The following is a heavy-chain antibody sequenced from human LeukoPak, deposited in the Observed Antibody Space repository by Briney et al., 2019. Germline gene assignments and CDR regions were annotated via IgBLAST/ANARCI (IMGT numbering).Heavy chain of an antibody. Sequence: GGSLRLSCAASGFTFSSYSMNWVRQAPGKGLEWVSSISSSSSYIYYADSVKGRFTISRDNAKNSLYLQMNSLRAEDTAVYYCARGRYYDGSVPGYWGQGTLVTVSS. D-gene: IGHD3-22*01. V-gene: IGHV3-21*01. CDR3: ARGRYYDGSVPGY. CDR1: GFTFSSYS. CDR2: ISSSSSYI. J-gene: IGHJ4*02.